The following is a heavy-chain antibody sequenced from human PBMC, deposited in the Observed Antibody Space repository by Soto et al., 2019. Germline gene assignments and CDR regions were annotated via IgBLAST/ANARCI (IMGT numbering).Heavy chain of an antibody. D-gene: IGHD6-13*01. CDR1: GLTFSSYS. Sequence: VGSLRLSCAASGLTFSSYSMNWVRQAPGKGLEWVSSISSSSSYIYYADSVKGRFTISRDNAKNSLYLQMNSLRAEDTAVYYCAREEGDSWPLYYYGMDVWGQGTTVTVSS. J-gene: IGHJ6*02. V-gene: IGHV3-21*01. CDR3: AREEGDSWPLYYYGMDV. CDR2: ISSSSSYI.